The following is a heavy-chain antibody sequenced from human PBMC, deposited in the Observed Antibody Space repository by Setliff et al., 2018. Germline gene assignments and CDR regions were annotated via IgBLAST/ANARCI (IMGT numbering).Heavy chain of an antibody. D-gene: IGHD2-2*01. CDR3: GGGYCSSTSCLTLDY. J-gene: IGHJ4*02. CDR1: GFTFSSNN. Sequence: PGGSLRLSCAASGFTFSSNNMHWVRQAPGKGLEWVPCISGSSSYIYYADSVKGRFTISRDNAKNSLYLQMNSLRAEDTAVYYCGGGYCSSTSCLTLDYWGQGTLVTVSS. V-gene: IGHV3-21*04. CDR2: ISGSSSYI.